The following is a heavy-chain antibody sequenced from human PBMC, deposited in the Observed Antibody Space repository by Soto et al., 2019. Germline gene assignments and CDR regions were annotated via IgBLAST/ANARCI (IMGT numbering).Heavy chain of an antibody. Sequence: PVESLKIACQGSGYIFTSYWICWCLEMAVKGLEWMGIIYPGDSDTRYSPSFQGQVTISADKSISTAYLQWSSLKASDTAMYYGARPRDSGSYRHGRDVWGQGTTVTVS. CDR1: GYIFTSYW. CDR3: ARPRDSGSYRHGRDV. D-gene: IGHD1-26*01. J-gene: IGHJ6*02. V-gene: IGHV5-51*03. CDR2: IYPGDSDT.